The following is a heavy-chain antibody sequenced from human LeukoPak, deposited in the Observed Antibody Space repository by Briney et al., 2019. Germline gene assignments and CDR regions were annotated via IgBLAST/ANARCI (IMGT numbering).Heavy chain of an antibody. D-gene: IGHD3-10*01. V-gene: IGHV4-34*01. J-gene: IGHJ5*02. Sequence: SETLSLTCAVYGGPFNGYYWSWIRQPPGKGLEWIGEINHSGSTTYNPSLKSRLTMSVDTSKNQFSLKLSSMTAADTAIYYCARDSGTTGEVKFDPWGQGILVTVSS. CDR2: INHSGST. CDR3: ARDSGTTGEVKFDP. CDR1: GGPFNGYY.